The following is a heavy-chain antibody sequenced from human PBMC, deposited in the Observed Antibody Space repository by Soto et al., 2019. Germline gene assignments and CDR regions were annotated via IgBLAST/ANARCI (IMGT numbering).Heavy chain of an antibody. CDR3: ARAPVEKNYYYDSSGPNRGHAFDI. CDR2: INHSGST. J-gene: IGHJ3*02. CDR1: GGSFSGYY. D-gene: IGHD3-22*01. V-gene: IGHV4-34*01. Sequence: QVQLQQWGAGLLKPSETLSLTCAVYGGSFSGYYWSWIRQPPGKGLEWIGEINHSGSTNYNPSLKSRVTISVDTSKNQFSLKLSSVTAAHTAVYYCARAPVEKNYYYDSSGPNRGHAFDIWGQGTMVTVSS.